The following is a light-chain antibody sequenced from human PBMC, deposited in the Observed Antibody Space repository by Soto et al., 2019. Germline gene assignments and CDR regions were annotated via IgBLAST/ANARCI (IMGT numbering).Light chain of an antibody. CDR1: QSLLYSSNNKNY. Sequence: DIVMTQSPDSLPVSLGERATINCKSSQSLLYSSNNKNYLAWYQQKPGQPPKLLIYWASTRESGVPDRFSGSGSESGTEFTLTINSLQAEDVAVYYCQHYLRSPYNFGQGTKLEIK. V-gene: IGKV4-1*01. J-gene: IGKJ2*01. CDR2: WAS. CDR3: QHYLRSPYN.